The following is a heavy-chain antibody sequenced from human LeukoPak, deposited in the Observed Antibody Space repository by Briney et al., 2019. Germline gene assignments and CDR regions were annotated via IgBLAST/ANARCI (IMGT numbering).Heavy chain of an antibody. J-gene: IGHJ4*02. CDR2: INTNTGNP. Sequence: ASVKVSCKASGYTFTSYAMNWVRQAPGQGLEWMGWINTNTGNPTYAQGFTGRFVFSLDTSVSTTYLQISSLKAEDIAVYYCARWGSGWDIDYWGQGTLVTVSS. CDR3: ARWGSGWDIDY. CDR1: GYTFTSYA. D-gene: IGHD6-19*01. V-gene: IGHV7-4-1*02.